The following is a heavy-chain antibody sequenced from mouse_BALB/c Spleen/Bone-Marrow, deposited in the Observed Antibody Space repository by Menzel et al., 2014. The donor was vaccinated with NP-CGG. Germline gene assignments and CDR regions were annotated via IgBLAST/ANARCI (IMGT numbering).Heavy chain of an antibody. CDR2: IYPGDGDT. CDR3: AKVTTGFAY. D-gene: IGHD2-2*01. V-gene: IGHV1-80*01. CDR1: GYAFSTYW. J-gene: IGHJ3*01. Sequence: LVESGAELVRPGSSVKIPCKASGYAFSTYWMTWVKQRPGQGLEWIGQIYPGDGDTKYNGEFKGKATLTADKSSSTAYMQLSSLTSEDSAVYFCAKVTTGFAYWGQGTLVTVSA.